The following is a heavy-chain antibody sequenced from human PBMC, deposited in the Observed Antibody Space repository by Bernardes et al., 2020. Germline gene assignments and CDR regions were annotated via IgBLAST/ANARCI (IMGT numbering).Heavy chain of an antibody. CDR2: TSYDGDNK. D-gene: IGHD3-9*01. J-gene: IGHJ4*02. V-gene: IGHV3-30-3*01. CDR1: GFTFSSYN. Sequence: GGSLRLSCAASGFTFSSYNMHWVRRAPGKGLEWVAVTSYDGDNKYYADSVKGRFTISRDNSMNTLYLEMNSLTPEDTAAYYCASPRVDFDWLLPLDYWGRGTRVTVSS. CDR3: ASPRVDFDWLLPLDY.